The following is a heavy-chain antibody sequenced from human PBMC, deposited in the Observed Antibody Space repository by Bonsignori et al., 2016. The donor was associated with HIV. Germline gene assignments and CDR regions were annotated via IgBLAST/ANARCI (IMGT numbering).Heavy chain of an antibody. Sequence: WVRQAPGQGLEWMGWINPNSGGTNYAQKFQGRVTMTRDTSISTAYMELSRLRSDDTAVYYCARDFGYCSSTSCYTPYWYFDLWGRGTLVTVSS. J-gene: IGHJ2*01. V-gene: IGHV1-2*02. CDR2: INPNSGGT. D-gene: IGHD2-2*02. CDR3: ARDFGYCSSTSCYTPYWYFDL.